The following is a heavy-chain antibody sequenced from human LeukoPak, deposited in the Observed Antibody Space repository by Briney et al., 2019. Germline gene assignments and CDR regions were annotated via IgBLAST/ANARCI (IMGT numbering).Heavy chain of an antibody. V-gene: IGHV4-59*08. D-gene: IGHD6-19*01. CDR3: ARQRSSGSIINP. CDR2: IYYSGST. J-gene: IGHJ5*02. Sequence: SETLSLTCTVSGGSISSYYWSWIRQPPGKGLEWIGYIYYSGSTNYNPSLKSRVTISVDTSKNQFSLKLSSVTAADTAVYYCARQRSSGSIINPWGQGTLVTVSS. CDR1: GGSISSYY.